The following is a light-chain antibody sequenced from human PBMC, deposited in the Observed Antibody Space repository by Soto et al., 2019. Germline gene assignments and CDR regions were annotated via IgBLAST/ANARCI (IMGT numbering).Light chain of an antibody. CDR1: TSDVGSYNL. Sequence: QSALTQPASVSGSPGQSITISCTGTTSDVGSYNLVSWYQQHPGKAPKLMIYEVTKRPSRVSNRFSGSKSGNTASLTISGLQAEDEADYYCCSYAASSTPVVFGGGTKLTVL. CDR2: EVT. CDR3: CSYAASSTPVV. V-gene: IGLV2-23*02. J-gene: IGLJ2*01.